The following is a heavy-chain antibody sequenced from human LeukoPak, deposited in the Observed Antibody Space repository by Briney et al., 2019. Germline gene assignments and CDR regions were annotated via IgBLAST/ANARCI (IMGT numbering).Heavy chain of an antibody. CDR2: IKHSENT. V-gene: IGHV4-34*01. CDR1: GGSFSGYY. Sequence: PSETLSLTRAVYGGSFSGYYWSWIRQPPGKGLEWIGEINYSENTNWIGEIKHSENTNYNPSLKSRVTISVDTSKNQFSLQLRSVTAADTAVYYCARNFDSSGYYLAYWGQGNLVTVSS. J-gene: IGHJ4*02. D-gene: IGHD3-22*01. CDR3: ARNFDSSGYYLAY.